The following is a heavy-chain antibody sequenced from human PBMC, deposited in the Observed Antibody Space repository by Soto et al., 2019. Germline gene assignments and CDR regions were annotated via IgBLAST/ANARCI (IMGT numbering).Heavy chain of an antibody. CDR1: GGSFSGYY. CDR2: INHSGST. D-gene: IGHD4-4*01. Sequence: QVQLQQWGAGLLKPSETLSLTCAVYGGSFSGYYWRWIRQPPGKGLEWIGEINHSGSTNYNPSRKSRVTISVDTSKNQFSLKLSSVTAADTAVYYCARGRKTTNGRYYYYGMDVWGQGTTVTVSS. V-gene: IGHV4-34*01. J-gene: IGHJ6*02. CDR3: ARGRKTTNGRYYYYGMDV.